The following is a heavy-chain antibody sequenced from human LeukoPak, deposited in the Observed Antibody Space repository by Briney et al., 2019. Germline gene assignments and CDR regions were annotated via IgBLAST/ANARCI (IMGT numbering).Heavy chain of an antibody. J-gene: IGHJ4*02. CDR2: MYYSGST. CDR3: ASLYSGSYDTGSFDYFNY. Sequence: SETLSLTRTVSGGSISSYYWSWIRQPPGKGLEWIGYMYYSGSTNYNPSLKSRVTISVDTSKNQLSLKLSSVTAADTAVYYCASLYSGSYDTGSFDYFNYWGQGTLVTVSS. D-gene: IGHD1-26*01. V-gene: IGHV4-59*01. CDR1: GGSISSYY.